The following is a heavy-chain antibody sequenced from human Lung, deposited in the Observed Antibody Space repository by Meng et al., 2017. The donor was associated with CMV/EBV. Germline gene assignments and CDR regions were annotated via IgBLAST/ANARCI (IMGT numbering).Heavy chain of an antibody. CDR2: INPNPNSGDT. CDR1: GYTFIGYY. D-gene: IGHD1-1*01. J-gene: IGHJ3*01. V-gene: IGHV1-2*02. Sequence: ASXXVSXKASGYTFIGYYIHWVRQAPGQGLEWMGWINPNPNSGDTNYAQKFQGRVTMTRDTSFSTAYVHLSGLRSDDTAVYYCARVQFLETTNEAFDLWGQGXMVTVSS. CDR3: ARVQFLETTNEAFDL.